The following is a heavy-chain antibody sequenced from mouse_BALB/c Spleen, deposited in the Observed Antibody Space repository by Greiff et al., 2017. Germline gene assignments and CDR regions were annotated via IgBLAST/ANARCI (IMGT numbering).Heavy chain of an antibody. V-gene: IGHV1-67*01. Sequence: QVQLQQSGPELVRPGESVKISCKGSGYTFTDYAMHWVKQSHAKSLEWIGVISIYYDNTNYNQKFKGKATMTVDKSSSTAYMELARLTSEDSAIYYCARSGSSYHYAMDYWGQGTSVTVSS. J-gene: IGHJ4*01. CDR1: GYTFTDYA. D-gene: IGHD1-1*01. CDR3: ARSGSSYHYAMDY. CDR2: ISIYYDNT.